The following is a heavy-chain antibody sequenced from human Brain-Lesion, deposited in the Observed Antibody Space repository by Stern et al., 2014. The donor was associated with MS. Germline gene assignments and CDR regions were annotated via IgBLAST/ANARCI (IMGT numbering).Heavy chain of an antibody. CDR2: IYYSGFT. J-gene: IGHJ4*02. D-gene: IGHD1-26*01. V-gene: IGHV4-39*01. Sequence: QLQLQESGPGLVKPSETLSLTCTVSGGSISSSTYYWAWIRQPPGKGLEWIGNIYYSGFTYYNPSLKSRVPISVDMSKTQFPLKLSSVTAADTAIYYCARHDSVPRPSQLYSARDRGPGYFDYWGQGTLVTVSS. CDR1: GGSISSSTYY. CDR3: ARHDSVPRPSQLYSARDRGPGYFDY.